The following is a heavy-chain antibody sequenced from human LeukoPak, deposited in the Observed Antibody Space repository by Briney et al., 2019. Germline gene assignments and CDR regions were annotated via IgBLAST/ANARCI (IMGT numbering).Heavy chain of an antibody. CDR3: AKELSIAVDFDY. V-gene: IGHV3-23*01. CDR2: ISGSGVTT. J-gene: IGHJ4*02. D-gene: IGHD6-19*01. Sequence: GGSLRLSCAASGFTFSNYGMSWVRQAPGKGLEWVSAISGSGVTTYYADSVKGRFTISRDNSKNTLYLQMNSLRAEDTAVYYCAKELSIAVDFDYWGQGTLVTVSS. CDR1: GFTFSNYG.